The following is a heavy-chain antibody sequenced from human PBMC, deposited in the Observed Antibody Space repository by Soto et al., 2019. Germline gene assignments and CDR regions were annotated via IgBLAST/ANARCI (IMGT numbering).Heavy chain of an antibody. CDR3: ARDRPAVIDY. CDR1: GDFLSSYY. D-gene: IGHD3-16*02. V-gene: IGHV4-59*12. J-gene: IGHJ4*02. Sequence: PSETLSLTCTVSGDFLSSYYWSWIRQSPVKGLEWIGYIYYSGSTYYNPSLKSRVTISVDTSKNQFSLKLSSVTAADTAVYYCARDRPAVIDYWGQGTLLTVSS. CDR2: IYYSGST.